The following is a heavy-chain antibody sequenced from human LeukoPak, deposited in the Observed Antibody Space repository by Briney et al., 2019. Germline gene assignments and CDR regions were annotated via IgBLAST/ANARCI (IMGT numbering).Heavy chain of an antibody. CDR3: ARAVSDFWSGWKFDY. D-gene: IGHD3-3*01. J-gene: IGHJ4*02. CDR2: INSDGSST. V-gene: IGHV3-74*01. CDR1: GFTFSSYW. Sequence: PGGSLRLSCAASGFTFSSYWMHWVRQVPGKGLVWVSRINSDGSSTSYADSVKGRFTISRDNAKNTLYLQMNSLRAEDTAVYYCARAVSDFWSGWKFDYWGQGTLVTVSS.